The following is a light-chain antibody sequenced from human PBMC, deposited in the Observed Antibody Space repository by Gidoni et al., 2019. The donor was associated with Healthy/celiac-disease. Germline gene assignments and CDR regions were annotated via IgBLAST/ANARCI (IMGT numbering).Light chain of an antibody. Sequence: DIQMTQSPSTLSASVGDRVTITCRASQSISSLLTWSQQKPGKAPKLLIYKASSLESGVPSSFSGSGSGTEFTLTISSLQPDDFATYYCQQYNSYPWTFXQXTKVEIK. J-gene: IGKJ1*01. CDR2: KAS. V-gene: IGKV1-5*03. CDR3: QQYNSYPWT. CDR1: QSISSL.